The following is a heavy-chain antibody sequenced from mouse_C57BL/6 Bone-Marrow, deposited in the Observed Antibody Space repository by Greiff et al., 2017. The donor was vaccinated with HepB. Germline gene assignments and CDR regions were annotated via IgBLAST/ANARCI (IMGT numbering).Heavy chain of an antibody. V-gene: IGHV1-50*01. CDR1: GYTFTSYW. D-gene: IGHD2-5*01. J-gene: IGHJ3*01. Sequence: VQLQQPGAELVKPGASVKLSCKASGYTFTSYWMQWVKQRPGQGLEWIGEIDPSDSYTNYNQKFKGKATLTVDTSSSTAYMQLSSLTSEDSAVYYCARGEDCYSNYDGFAYWGQGTLVTVSA. CDR2: IDPSDSYT. CDR3: ARGEDCYSNYDGFAY.